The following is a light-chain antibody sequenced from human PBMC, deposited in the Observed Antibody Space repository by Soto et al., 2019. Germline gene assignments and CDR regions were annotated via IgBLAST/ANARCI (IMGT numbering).Light chain of an antibody. V-gene: IGKV3-20*01. J-gene: IGKJ1*01. CDR3: QKYDGTGT. CDR2: GAS. CDR1: QFFGSDY. Sequence: EILLTQSPDTLSLSPGERATLSCRASQFFGSDYLAWYQQKPGQPPRLLIYGASRRATGIPDRFSGRGSGTDFTLTISSLEPEDFAMYYCQKYDGTGTFGQGTKV.